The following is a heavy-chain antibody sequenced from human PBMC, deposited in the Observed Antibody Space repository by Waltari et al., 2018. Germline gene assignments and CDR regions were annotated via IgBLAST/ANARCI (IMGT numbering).Heavy chain of an antibody. J-gene: IGHJ6*02. CDR1: GFTFSNFW. Sequence: EVQLVESGGGLIQPGGSLRLSCVASGFTFSNFWMHWVRQAPGKGLVGVSRIRSDGSGTTYVDSVRGRFTTSRDNTRNTLYLDMNDLRADDTAVYYCANHRPGGLGMGVWGQGTTVTVSS. CDR3: ANHRPGGLGMGV. CDR2: IRSDGSGT. V-gene: IGHV3-74*01. D-gene: IGHD2-15*01.